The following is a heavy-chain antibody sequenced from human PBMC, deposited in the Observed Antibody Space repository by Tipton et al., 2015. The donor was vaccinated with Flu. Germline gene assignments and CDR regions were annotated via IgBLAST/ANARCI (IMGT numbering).Heavy chain of an antibody. J-gene: IGHJ4*02. Sequence: TLSLTCAVYGGSFSGYYWSWIRQPPGKGLEWIGEINHSGSTNYDPSLKSRVTISVDTSKNQFSLKLSSVTAADTAVYYCARGQGVVTAIPFDYCGQGTLVTVSS. CDR1: GGSFSGYY. D-gene: IGHD2-21*02. CDR3: ARGQGVVTAIPFDY. CDR2: INHSGST. V-gene: IGHV4-34*01.